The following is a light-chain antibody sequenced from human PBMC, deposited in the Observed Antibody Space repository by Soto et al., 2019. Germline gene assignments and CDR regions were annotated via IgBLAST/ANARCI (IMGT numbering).Light chain of an antibody. CDR1: QSVSRSF. J-gene: IGKJ1*01. CDR2: GAS. Sequence: EIVLTQPPGTLSLSPGERATLSCRASQSVSRSFLAWYQQNPGQAPRLLIYGASSRATGIPDRFSGSGSGTDFTLTISRLEPEDFAVYFCQQHDSSPRTFGQGTKVEIK. V-gene: IGKV3-20*01. CDR3: QQHDSSPRT.